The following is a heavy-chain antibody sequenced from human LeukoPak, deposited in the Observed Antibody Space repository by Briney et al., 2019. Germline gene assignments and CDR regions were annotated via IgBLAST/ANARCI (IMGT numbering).Heavy chain of an antibody. CDR1: AFIFSGHW. CDR3: ARTTTVTTVPDY. CDR2: IKEDGSER. D-gene: IGHD4-17*01. J-gene: IGHJ4*02. Sequence: PGGSLRLSCEGSAFIFSGHWMNWVRQTPGKGLEWVASIKEDGSERQYVDSVKGRFSISRDNSKKTLYLRMNSLRAEDTAVYYCARTTTVTTVPDYWGQGTLVTVSS. V-gene: IGHV3-7*01.